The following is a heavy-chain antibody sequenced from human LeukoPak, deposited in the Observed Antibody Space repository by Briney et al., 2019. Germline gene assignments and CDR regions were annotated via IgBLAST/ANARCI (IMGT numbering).Heavy chain of an antibody. J-gene: IGHJ4*02. CDR3: ARDRYYDSSGYYFDD. CDR2: INPNSGGT. V-gene: IGHV1-2*02. Sequence: ASVKVSCKASGYTFTGYYMHWVRQAPGQGLEWMGWINPNSGGTNYAQKFQGRVTMTRDTSISTAYMELSRLRSDDAAVYYCARDRYYDSSGYYFDDWGQGTLVTVSS. CDR1: GYTFTGYY. D-gene: IGHD3-22*01.